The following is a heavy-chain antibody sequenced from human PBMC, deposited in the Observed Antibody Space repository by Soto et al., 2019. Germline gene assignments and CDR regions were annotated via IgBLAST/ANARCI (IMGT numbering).Heavy chain of an antibody. CDR1: GGTFSSYT. CDR2: ISAYNGNT. V-gene: IGHV1-18*01. Sequence: ASVKVSCKASGGTFSSYTISWVRQAPGQGLEWMGWISAYNGNTNYAQKLQGRVTMTTDTSTSTAYMELRSLRSDDTAVYYCARSLDTAMDFDYWGQGTLVTVSS. D-gene: IGHD5-18*01. CDR3: ARSLDTAMDFDY. J-gene: IGHJ4*02.